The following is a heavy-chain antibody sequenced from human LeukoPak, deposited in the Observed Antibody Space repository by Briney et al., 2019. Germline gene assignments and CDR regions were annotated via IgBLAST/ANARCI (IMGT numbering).Heavy chain of an antibody. J-gene: IGHJ4*02. CDR1: GFTFSSYG. CDR3: ARDQYDTWSRRGNFDS. D-gene: IGHD3-3*01. Sequence: PGGSLRLSCAASGFTFSSYGMHWVRQAPGKGLEWVAVIWYDGSNKYYADSVKGRFTISRDNSKNTLYLQMNSLRVEDTAVFYCARDQYDTWSRRGNFDSWGQGTLVTVSS. V-gene: IGHV3-33*01. CDR2: IWYDGSNK.